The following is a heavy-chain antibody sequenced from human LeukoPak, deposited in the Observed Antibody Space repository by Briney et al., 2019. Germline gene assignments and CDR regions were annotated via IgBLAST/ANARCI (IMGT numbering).Heavy chain of an antibody. Sequence: ASVKVSCKASGGTFSSYAISWVRQAPGQGLEWMGGIIPIFGTANYAQKFQGRVTITADKSTSTAYMELSRLRSDDTAVYYCARMDYYDSSGYPTVDYWGQGTLVTVSS. CDR3: ARMDYYDSSGYPTVDY. D-gene: IGHD3-22*01. V-gene: IGHV1-69*06. CDR1: GGTFSSYA. CDR2: IIPIFGTA. J-gene: IGHJ4*02.